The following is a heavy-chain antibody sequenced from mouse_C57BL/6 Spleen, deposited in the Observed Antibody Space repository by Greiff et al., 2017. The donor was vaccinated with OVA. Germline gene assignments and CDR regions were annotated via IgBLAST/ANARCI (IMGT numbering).Heavy chain of an antibody. CDR2: FYPGSGSI. D-gene: IGHD2-4*01. V-gene: IGHV1-62-2*01. CDR3: ARCDYDAFYAMDY. CDR1: GYTFTEYT. J-gene: IGHJ4*01. Sequence: VQLQESGAELVKPGASVKLSCKASGYTFTEYTIHWVKQRSGQGLEWIGWFYPGSGSIKYNEKFTDKATLTADQYSSTGYMEMSRLTSEDSAVYVCARCDYDAFYAMDYWGQGTSVTVSS.